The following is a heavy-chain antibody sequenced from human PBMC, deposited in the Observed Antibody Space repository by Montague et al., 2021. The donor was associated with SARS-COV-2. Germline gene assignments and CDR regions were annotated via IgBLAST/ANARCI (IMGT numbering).Heavy chain of an antibody. CDR3: ARVASEHTAMAPDY. Sequence: SLRLSCAAAGFTFSRYSMNWVRQAPGKGLEWISYISMSETRTQYADPVKGRFTISRDNARNPLYLQMRSLTGGDTAVYYCARVASEHTAMAPDYWGQGTLVTVSS. CDR1: GFTFSRYS. J-gene: IGHJ4*02. CDR2: ISMSETRT. D-gene: IGHD5-18*01. V-gene: IGHV3-48*04.